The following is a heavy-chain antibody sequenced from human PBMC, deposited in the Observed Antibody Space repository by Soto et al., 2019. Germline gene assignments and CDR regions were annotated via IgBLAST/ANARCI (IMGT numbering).Heavy chain of an antibody. CDR3: ARTPRTRKRQLVPISHWFDP. CDR1: EGTSVNLGYC. Sequence: PSLMICLRWTVAEGTSVNLGYCWICIRKHPGKGLEWIGYIYYSGSTYYNPSLKSRVTISVDTSKNQFSLKLSSVTAADTAVYYCARTPRTRKRQLVPISHWFDPWGQGILVTVYS. CDR2: IYYSGST. V-gene: IGHV4-31*02. D-gene: IGHD6-13*01. J-gene: IGHJ5*02.